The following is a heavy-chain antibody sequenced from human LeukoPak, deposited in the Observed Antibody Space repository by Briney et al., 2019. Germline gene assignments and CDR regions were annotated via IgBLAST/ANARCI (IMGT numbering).Heavy chain of an antibody. J-gene: IGHJ4*02. V-gene: IGHV3-21*01. CDR2: INSSSSYI. D-gene: IGHD3-16*02. CDR1: GFTFSSYS. CDR3: ARDDYDYVWGSYRHHYFDY. Sequence: GGSLRLSCAASGFTFSSYSMNWVRHAPGKGLEWVSSINSSSSYIYYTDSVKGRFTISRDNAKNSLYLQMNSLRAEDTAVYYCARDDYDYVWGSYRHHYFDYWGQGTLVTVSS.